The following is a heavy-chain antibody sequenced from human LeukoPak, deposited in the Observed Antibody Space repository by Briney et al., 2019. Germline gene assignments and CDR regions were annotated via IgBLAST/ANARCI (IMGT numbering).Heavy chain of an antibody. J-gene: IGHJ1*01. CDR3: ARRSGYSYFQH. V-gene: IGHV4-34*01. Sequence: PSETLSLTCAVYGGSFSGYYWSWIRQPTGKGLEWIGEINHSGSTNYNPSLKSRVTISVDTSKNQFSLKLSSVTAADTAVYYCARRSGYSYFQHWGQGTLVTVSS. CDR1: GGSFSGYY. CDR2: INHSGST. D-gene: IGHD3-3*01.